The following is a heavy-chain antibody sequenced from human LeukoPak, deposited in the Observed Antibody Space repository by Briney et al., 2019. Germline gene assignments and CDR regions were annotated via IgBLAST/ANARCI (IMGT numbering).Heavy chain of an antibody. J-gene: IGHJ6*02. CDR1: GYTFTDYY. D-gene: IGHD3-3*01. V-gene: IGHV1-2*02. CDR2: INPNNGGT. Sequence: ASVKVSCKSSGYTFTDYYMHWVRQAPGQGLEWMGWINPNNGGTKYAQKFQGRVTMTRDTSISIVYMELSRLSSDDTAVYYCARGRTLSSVGVRYGMDVWGQGTTVTVSS. CDR3: ARGRTLSSVGVRYGMDV.